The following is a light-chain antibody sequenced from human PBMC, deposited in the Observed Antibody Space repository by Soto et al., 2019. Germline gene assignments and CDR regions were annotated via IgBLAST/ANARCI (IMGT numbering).Light chain of an antibody. CDR1: KLGDKY. CDR3: QAWDSSVV. J-gene: IGLJ2*01. Sequence: LTQPASVSGSPGQTASITCSGDKLGDKYACWYQQKPGQSPVLVIYQDSKRPSGIPERFSGSNSGNTATLTISGTQAMDEADYYCQAWDSSVVFGGGTKLTVL. CDR2: QDS. V-gene: IGLV3-1*01.